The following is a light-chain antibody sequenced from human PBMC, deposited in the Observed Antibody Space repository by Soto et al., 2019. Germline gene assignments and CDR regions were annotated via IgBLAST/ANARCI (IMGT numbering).Light chain of an antibody. J-gene: IGLJ1*01. Sequence: QSVLAQPPSVSWAPGQRVTISCTGSSSNIGAGHDVHWYQHLPGTAPKLLIYGNGNRPSGVPDRFSGSKSGTSASLALTGLQAEDEADYYCQSYDSSLSGSEVFGTGTKVTVL. CDR2: GNG. CDR3: QSYDSSLSGSEV. V-gene: IGLV1-40*01. CDR1: SSNIGAGHD.